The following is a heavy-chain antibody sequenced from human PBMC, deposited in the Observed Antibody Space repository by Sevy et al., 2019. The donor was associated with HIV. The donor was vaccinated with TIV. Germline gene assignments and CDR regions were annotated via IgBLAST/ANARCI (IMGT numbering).Heavy chain of an antibody. Sequence: GALRLSCAASGFRFSRYCMHWVRQAPGKGPGGMSNLKYDGSNKDYADSVKGRFTISRDNSKNTLYLQMNSLRVEDTAVFYCVKEGGGEGGDHWGQGTLVTVSS. CDR1: GFRFSRYC. CDR2: LKYDGSNK. J-gene: IGHJ4*02. D-gene: IGHD2-21*01. V-gene: IGHV3-30*02. CDR3: VKEGGGEGGDH.